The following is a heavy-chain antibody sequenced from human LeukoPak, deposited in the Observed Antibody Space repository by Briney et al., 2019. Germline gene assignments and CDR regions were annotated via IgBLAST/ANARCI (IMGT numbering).Heavy chain of an antibody. CDR3: ARAVAGNSILFDY. CDR2: ISSSNTYT. J-gene: IGHJ4*02. CDR1: GFTFSDHY. V-gene: IGHV3-11*03. Sequence: GGSLRLSCAASGFTFSDHYMSLIRQAPGKGLEWVSYISSSNTYTNYADSVKGRFTISRDNAKNSPYLQMNSLRAEDTAVYYCARAVAGNSILFDYWGQGTLVTVSS. D-gene: IGHD6-19*01.